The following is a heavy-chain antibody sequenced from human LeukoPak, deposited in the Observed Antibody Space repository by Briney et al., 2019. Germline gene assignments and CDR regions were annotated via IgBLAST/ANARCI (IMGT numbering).Heavy chain of an antibody. CDR3: ARSQWLRWSDAFDI. D-gene: IGHD5-12*01. Sequence: GESLKISCKGSGYTCTSHWSAWVRQMPGKGLEWMGIIYPGDSDTRYSPSFQGQVTISADKSISTAYLQWNSLKASDTAMYYCARSQWLRWSDAFDIWGQGTMVTVSS. CDR2: IYPGDSDT. CDR1: GYTCTSHW. J-gene: IGHJ3*02. V-gene: IGHV5-51*01.